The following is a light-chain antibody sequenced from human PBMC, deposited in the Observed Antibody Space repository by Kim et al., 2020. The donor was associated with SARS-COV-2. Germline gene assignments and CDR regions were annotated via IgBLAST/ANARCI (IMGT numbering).Light chain of an antibody. CDR1: ESVRSN. V-gene: IGKV3-15*01. Sequence: PGERAPLSCRASESVRSNVAWYQQKPGQAPRLLIYGASTRATGIPARFSGSGSGTEFTLTISSLQSEDFAVYYCQQYNNWPPWTFGQGTKVDIK. J-gene: IGKJ1*01. CDR3: QQYNNWPPWT. CDR2: GAS.